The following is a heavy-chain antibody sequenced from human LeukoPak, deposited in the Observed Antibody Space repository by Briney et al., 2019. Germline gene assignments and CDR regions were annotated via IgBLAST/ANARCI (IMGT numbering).Heavy chain of an antibody. CDR3: TRDDYGGFFSDY. V-gene: IGHV3-49*04. D-gene: IGHD4-23*01. CDR2: IRSKAYGGTT. Sequence: PGRSLRLSCTASGFTFGDYAMSWVRQAPGKGLEWVGFIRSKAYGGTTEYAASVKGRFTISRDDSKSIAYLQMNSLKTEDTAVYYCTRDDYGGFFSDYWGQGTLVTASS. J-gene: IGHJ4*02. CDR1: GFTFGDYA.